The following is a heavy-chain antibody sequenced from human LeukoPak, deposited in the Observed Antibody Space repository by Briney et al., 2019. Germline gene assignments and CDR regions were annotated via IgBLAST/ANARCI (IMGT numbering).Heavy chain of an antibody. Sequence: GESLKISCKASGDTFTGYWVGWVRQMPGKGLEWMAIIYPGDSDTRYSPSFQGQVTISADKSISTAYLQWSSLKASDTAMYYCASQSLWFGRDYDAFDIWGQGTMVTVSS. V-gene: IGHV5-51*01. J-gene: IGHJ3*02. D-gene: IGHD3-10*01. CDR3: ASQSLWFGRDYDAFDI. CDR1: GDTFTGYW. CDR2: IYPGDSDT.